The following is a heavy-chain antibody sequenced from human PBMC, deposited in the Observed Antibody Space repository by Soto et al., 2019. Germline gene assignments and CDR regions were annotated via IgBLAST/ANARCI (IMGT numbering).Heavy chain of an antibody. D-gene: IGHD3-10*01. CDR2: ISAYNGNT. J-gene: IGHJ4*02. Sequence: QVQLVQSGAEVKKPGASVKVSCKASGYTFTSYGISWVRQAPGQGLEWMGWISAYNGNTNYAQKLQGRVTMTTDTSTSTAYMELRRLRSDDTAVYYCARGAPPRYGSGSNKAEDYWGQGTLVTVSS. CDR1: GYTFTSYG. CDR3: ARGAPPRYGSGSNKAEDY. V-gene: IGHV1-18*01.